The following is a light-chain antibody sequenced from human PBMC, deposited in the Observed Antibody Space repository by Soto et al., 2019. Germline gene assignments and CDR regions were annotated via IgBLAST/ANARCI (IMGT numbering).Light chain of an antibody. CDR1: QSVSSSY. V-gene: IGKV3-15*01. CDR3: QQYHNWPRT. CDR2: GAS. Sequence: DIVLTQSPDNLSVSPGERATLSCRASQSVSSSYLAWYQQKPGQAPRLLIYGASTRATGIPARFSGSGSGTEFSLTITSLQSDDFALYYCQQYHNWPRTFGQGTKVDIK. J-gene: IGKJ1*01.